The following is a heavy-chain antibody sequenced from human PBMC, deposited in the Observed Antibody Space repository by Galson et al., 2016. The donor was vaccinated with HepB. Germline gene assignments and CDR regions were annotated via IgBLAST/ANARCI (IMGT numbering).Heavy chain of an antibody. Sequence: SVKVSCKASRYTFTNYGISWVRQTPGQGLEWMGWISAYNGNTNKAQKFRGRVTRTTDTSPSTAYMELRSRKSDDTAVYYCARAVLPNYGMDVWGQGTTVTVSS. CDR1: RYTFTNYG. CDR2: ISAYNGNT. CDR3: ARAVLPNYGMDV. V-gene: IGHV1-18*01. D-gene: IGHD3-3*01. J-gene: IGHJ6*02.